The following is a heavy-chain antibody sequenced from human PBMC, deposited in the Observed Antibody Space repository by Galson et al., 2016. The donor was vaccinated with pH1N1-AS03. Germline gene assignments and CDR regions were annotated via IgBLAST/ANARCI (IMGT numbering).Heavy chain of an antibody. CDR3: ARSDSMTRVTTIYSI. V-gene: IGHV5-51*01. CDR2: IYPGDSDT. CDR1: GYNLTDYW. D-gene: IGHD4-17*01. Sequence: QSGAEVKKPGESLKISCKGSGYNLTDYWIGWVRQMPGEGLEWMGIIYPGDSDTRYSPSFRGQVTISADMSINTAYLQWSSLKASDTAMYYCARSDSMTRVTTIYSIWGQGVQVTVSS. J-gene: IGHJ4*02.